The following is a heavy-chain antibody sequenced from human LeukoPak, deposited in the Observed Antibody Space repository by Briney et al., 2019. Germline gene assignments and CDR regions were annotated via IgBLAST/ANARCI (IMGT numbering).Heavy chain of an antibody. V-gene: IGHV3-23*01. CDR1: GFTFSSYG. J-gene: IGHJ4*02. Sequence: GGSLRLSCAASGFTFSSYGMSWVRQAPGKGLEWVSAISGSGGRTYYADSVKGRFTISRDNSKNTLYLQMDSLRAEDTAVYYCAKVRGVYDILTIDYWGQGTLVTVSS. CDR2: ISGSGGRT. CDR3: AKVRGVYDILTIDY. D-gene: IGHD3-9*01.